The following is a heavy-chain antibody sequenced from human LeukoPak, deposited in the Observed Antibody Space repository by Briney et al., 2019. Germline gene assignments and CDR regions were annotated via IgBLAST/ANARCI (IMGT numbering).Heavy chain of an antibody. V-gene: IGHV4-39*06. CDR3: ARDRLSSSWTALDY. CDR2: IYYSGST. D-gene: IGHD6-13*01. Sequence: SETLSLTCTVSGGSISSSSYYWGWIRQPPGKGLEWIGSIYYSGSTYYNPSLKSRVTISVDTSKNQFTLKLSSVTAADTAVYYCARDRLSSSWTALDYWGQGTLVTVSS. CDR1: GGSISSSSYY. J-gene: IGHJ4*02.